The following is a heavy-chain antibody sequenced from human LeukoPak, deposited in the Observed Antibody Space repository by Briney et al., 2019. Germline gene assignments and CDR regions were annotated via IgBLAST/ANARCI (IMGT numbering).Heavy chain of an antibody. Sequence: GGSLRLSCAASGFSFSSYGVHWVRQAPGKGLEWVSVIYSGGSTYYADSVKGRFTISRDNSKNTLYLQMNSLRAEDTAVYYCAREGGYYYGSGSYYSRGGYDYWGQGTLVTVSS. V-gene: IGHV3-66*01. CDR3: AREGGYYYGSGSYYSRGGYDY. J-gene: IGHJ4*02. CDR2: IYSGGST. D-gene: IGHD3-10*01. CDR1: GFSFSSYG.